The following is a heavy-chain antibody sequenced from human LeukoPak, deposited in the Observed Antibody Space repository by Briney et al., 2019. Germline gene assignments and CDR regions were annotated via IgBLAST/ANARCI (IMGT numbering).Heavy chain of an antibody. J-gene: IGHJ4*02. CDR1: GFIFSSSA. Sequence: GGSLRLSCAASGFIFSSSAMSWLRLTPGKGLEWVSTINENGHNTHYADSVKGRFTISRDNSKNTLYLQMNSLRAEDTAVYYCARGSIRAFDYWGQGTLVTVPS. CDR3: ARGSIRAFDY. V-gene: IGHV3-23*01. CDR2: INENGHNT.